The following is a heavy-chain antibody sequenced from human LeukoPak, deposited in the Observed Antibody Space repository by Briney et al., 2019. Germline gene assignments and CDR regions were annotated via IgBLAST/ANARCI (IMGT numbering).Heavy chain of an antibody. J-gene: IGHJ4*02. CDR2: IKSKTDGGTT. CDR3: TTDYLYYYDKDFDY. D-gene: IGHD3-22*01. Sequence: GGSLRLSCAASGFTFSNAWMSWVRQAPGKGLEWVGRIKSKTDGGTTDYAAPVKGRFTISRDDSKNTLYLQMNSLKTEDTAVYYCTTDYLYYYDKDFDYWGQGTLVTVSS. V-gene: IGHV3-15*01. CDR1: GFTFSNAW.